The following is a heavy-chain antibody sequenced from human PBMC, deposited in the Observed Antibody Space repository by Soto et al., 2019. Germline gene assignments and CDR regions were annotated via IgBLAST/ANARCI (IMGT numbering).Heavy chain of an antibody. Sequence: GGSRRLSWAASGFTFSNALMSWVRQAPGKGLEWVGRIKSKTDGGTTDYAAPVKGRFTISRDDSKNTLYLQMNSLKTEDTAVYYCTTELWLLDAFDIWGQGTMVTVSS. CDR2: IKSKTDGGTT. D-gene: IGHD2-15*01. CDR1: GFTFSNAL. CDR3: TTELWLLDAFDI. J-gene: IGHJ3*02. V-gene: IGHV3-15*01.